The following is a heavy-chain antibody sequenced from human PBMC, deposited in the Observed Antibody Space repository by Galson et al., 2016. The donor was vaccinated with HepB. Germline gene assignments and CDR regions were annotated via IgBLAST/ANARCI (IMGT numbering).Heavy chain of an antibody. J-gene: IGHJ6*02. V-gene: IGHV2-70*01. CDR1: GFSLSTSGMR. D-gene: IGHD6-13*01. CDR2: IDGGGDK. Sequence: PALVKPTQTLTLTCTFSGFSLSTSGMRVIWIRQPPGKALEWLSLIDGGGDKYYSISLKTRLTISKDTSKNQVVLTMTNMDPVDTGTYYCARIRYTNTWYSYYYWRDVWGQGTAVTASS. CDR3: ARIRYTNTWYSYYYWRDV.